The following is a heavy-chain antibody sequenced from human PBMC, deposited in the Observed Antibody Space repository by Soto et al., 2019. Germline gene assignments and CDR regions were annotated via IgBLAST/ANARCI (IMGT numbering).Heavy chain of an antibody. D-gene: IGHD6-13*01. CDR3: ASLSTPYSSSWYLDY. CDR2: INHSGST. CDR1: GGSFSGYY. Sequence: SETLSLTCAVYGGSFSGYYWSWIRQPPGKGLEWIGEINHSGSTNYNPSLKSRVTISVDTSKNQFSLKLSSVTAADTAVYYCASLSTPYSSSWYLDYWGQGTLVTVSS. V-gene: IGHV4-34*01. J-gene: IGHJ4*02.